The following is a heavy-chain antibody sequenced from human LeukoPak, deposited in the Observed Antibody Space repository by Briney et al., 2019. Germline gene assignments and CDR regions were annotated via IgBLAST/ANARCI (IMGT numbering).Heavy chain of an antibody. CDR3: ARRRDYYDSSGYFRFDY. Sequence: SQTLSLTCTVSGGSISSGSYYWSWIRQPAGKRLEWIGRIYTSGSTHYNPSLKSRVTISVDTSKNQFSLKLSSVTAADTAVYYCARRRDYYDSSGYFRFDYWGQGALVTVSS. V-gene: IGHV4-61*02. D-gene: IGHD3-22*01. J-gene: IGHJ4*02. CDR1: GGSISSGSYY. CDR2: IYTSGST.